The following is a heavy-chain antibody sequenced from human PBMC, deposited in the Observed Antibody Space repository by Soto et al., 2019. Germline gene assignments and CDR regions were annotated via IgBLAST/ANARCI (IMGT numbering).Heavy chain of an antibody. J-gene: IGHJ6*02. V-gene: IGHV1-18*01. CDR1: GYTFPNYG. Sequence: QVQLVQSGAEVKKPGASVKVSCKASGYTFPNYGISWVRQAPGQGLEWMGWISAYNGNTNYAQKLRGRVTMTTATSTSTAYRELRSLRSDDTAVYCCARDWGNCTGGSCYSDYYYYSGMNVWGQGTTVTVSS. CDR2: ISAYNGNT. D-gene: IGHD2-15*01. CDR3: ARDWGNCTGGSCYSDYYYYSGMNV.